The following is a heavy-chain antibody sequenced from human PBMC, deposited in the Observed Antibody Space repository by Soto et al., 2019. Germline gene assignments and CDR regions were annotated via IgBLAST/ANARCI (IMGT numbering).Heavy chain of an antibody. CDR3: AKGYLLATVTTVGA. Sequence: QVQLVESGGGVVQPGRSLRLSCAASGFTFSTYGMHWVRQAPGKGLEWVAVISYHGNDKYYAESVKGGFTISRDNFKNTLYLQLDSLGAEGTAVYYCAKGYLLATVTTVGAWGQGTLVTVSS. CDR2: ISYHGNDK. D-gene: IGHD4-17*01. CDR1: GFTFSTYG. V-gene: IGHV3-30*18. J-gene: IGHJ5*02.